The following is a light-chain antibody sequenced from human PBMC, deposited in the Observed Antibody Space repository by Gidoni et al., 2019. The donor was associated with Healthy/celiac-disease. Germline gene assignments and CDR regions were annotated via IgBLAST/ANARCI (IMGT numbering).Light chain of an antibody. CDR3: QQRSN. J-gene: IGKJ1*01. V-gene: IGKV3-11*01. Sequence: EIVLTQSPATLSLSPGERATLSCRASQSVSSYLAWYQQKPGQAPRLLIYDASNRATGSPARFSGSGSGTEFTLTISSLEPEDFAVYYCQQRSNFGQGTKVEIK. CDR2: DAS. CDR1: QSVSSY.